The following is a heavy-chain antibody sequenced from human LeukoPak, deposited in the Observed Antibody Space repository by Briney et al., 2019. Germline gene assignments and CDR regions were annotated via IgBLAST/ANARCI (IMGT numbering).Heavy chain of an antibody. D-gene: IGHD3-9*01. CDR3: ARLHLVRYFDWLLPPRNMDV. J-gene: IGHJ6*03. Sequence: ASVKVSCKASGYTFTSYDINWVRQATGQGLEWMGWMNPNSGNTGYAQKFQGRVTMTRNTSISTAYMELSSLRSEDTAVYYCARLHLVRYFDWLLPPRNMDVWGKGTTVTISS. CDR1: GYTFTSYD. V-gene: IGHV1-8*01. CDR2: MNPNSGNT.